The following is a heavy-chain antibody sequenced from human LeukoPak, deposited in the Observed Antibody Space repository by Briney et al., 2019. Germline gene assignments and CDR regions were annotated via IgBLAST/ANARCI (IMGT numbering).Heavy chain of an antibody. Sequence: GGSLRLSCAASGFTFDDYTMHWVRQAPGKGLEWVSLISWDGGSTYYADSVKGRFTISRDNSKNSLYLQMNSLRTEDTALYYCAKDSSAALEKSSFDYWGQGTLVTVSS. V-gene: IGHV3-43*01. CDR3: AKDSSAALEKSSFDY. J-gene: IGHJ4*02. CDR2: ISWDGGST. CDR1: GFTFDDYT. D-gene: IGHD6-13*01.